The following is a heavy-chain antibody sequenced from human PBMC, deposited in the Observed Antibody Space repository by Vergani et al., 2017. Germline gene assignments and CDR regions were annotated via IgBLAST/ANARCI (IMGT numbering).Heavy chain of an antibody. J-gene: IGHJ5*02. CDR2: IKQDGSEK. V-gene: IGHV3-7*01. D-gene: IGHD2-2*01. CDR1: GFTFSTNW. Sequence: ELRLVESGGGLVQPGGSLRLSCAASGFTFSTNWMTWVRQAPGKGLEWVANIKQDGSEKFYVDSVRGRFTISRDNAKNSLFLQMNSLRAEDTAVYYCAREGGYYCSGTNCYRDNWFDPWGQGTLVTVSS. CDR3: AREGGYYCSGTNCYRDNWFDP.